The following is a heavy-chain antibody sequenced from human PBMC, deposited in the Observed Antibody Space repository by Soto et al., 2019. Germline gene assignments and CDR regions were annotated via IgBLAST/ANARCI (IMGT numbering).Heavy chain of an antibody. Sequence: QVQLVQSGAEVKKPGASVRVSCEVSGYTFTSYGISWVRQAPGQGLEWMGWINTYNGNINYAQRLQGRVTMTTATSTGTAYMELRSLRPDDTALYYCARERGGYKHFDYWGQGTLVTVSS. CDR3: ARERGGYKHFDY. V-gene: IGHV1-18*01. CDR2: INTYNGNI. CDR1: GYTFTSYG. D-gene: IGHD1-26*01. J-gene: IGHJ4*02.